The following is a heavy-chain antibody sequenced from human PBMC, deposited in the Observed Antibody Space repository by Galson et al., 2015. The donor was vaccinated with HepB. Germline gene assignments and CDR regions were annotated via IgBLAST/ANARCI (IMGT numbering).Heavy chain of an antibody. CDR2: ISGGGGST. D-gene: IGHD5-12*01. CDR1: GFTFTSYA. CDR3: AKDLMSGVATIIDY. J-gene: IGHJ4*02. V-gene: IGHV3-23*01. Sequence: SLRLSCAASGFTFTSYAMPWVRQAPGKGLEWVSAISGGGGSTKYADSVKGRFTISRDNSKNTLYLQMNSLRAEDTAVYYCAKDLMSGVATIIDYWGQGTLVTVSS.